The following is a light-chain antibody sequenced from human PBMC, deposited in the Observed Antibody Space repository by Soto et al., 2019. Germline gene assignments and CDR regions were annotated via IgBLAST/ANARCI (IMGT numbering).Light chain of an antibody. J-gene: IGLJ1*01. CDR2: DVT. V-gene: IGLV2-14*03. CDR1: SSDVGAYNY. Sequence: QSVLTQPASVSGSPGQSITISCTGTSSDVGAYNYVCWYQQHPGKAPKLMIYDVTNRPSGVSSRFSGSKSRNTASLTISGLQAEAEADYYCNSYTGSSSPYVFGTGTKVTVL. CDR3: NSYTGSSSPYV.